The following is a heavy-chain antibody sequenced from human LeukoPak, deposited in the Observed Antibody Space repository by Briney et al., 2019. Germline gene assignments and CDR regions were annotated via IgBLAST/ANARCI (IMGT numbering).Heavy chain of an antibody. CDR3: AKEGRSLQTY. Sequence: GGSLRLSCAASGFIVSSNYMNWVRQAPGKGLEWVSVIYSDGSTYYADSVKGRFTISRDNAKNSLYLQMNSLRVEDTAVYYCAKEGRSLQTYWGQGTLVTVSS. V-gene: IGHV3-53*01. CDR1: GFIVSSNY. J-gene: IGHJ4*02. CDR2: IYSDGST. D-gene: IGHD5-24*01.